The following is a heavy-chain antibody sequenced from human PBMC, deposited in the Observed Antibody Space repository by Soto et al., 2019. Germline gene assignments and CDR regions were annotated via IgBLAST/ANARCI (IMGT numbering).Heavy chain of an antibody. J-gene: IGHJ6*02. CDR1: GGSFSGYY. CDR2: INHSGST. D-gene: IGHD1-20*01. CDR3: ARVGFNWNDDYYGMDV. Sequence: PAETLSLTCAVYGGSFSGYYWSWIRQPPGNGLEWIGEINHSGSTNYNPSLKSRVTISVDTLKNQFSLKLSSVTAADTAVYYCARVGFNWNDDYYGMDVWGQGTTVT. V-gene: IGHV4-34*01.